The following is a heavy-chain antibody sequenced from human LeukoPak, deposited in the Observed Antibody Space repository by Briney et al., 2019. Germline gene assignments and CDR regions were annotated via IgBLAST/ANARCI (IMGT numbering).Heavy chain of an antibody. CDR1: GFIFSNYS. J-gene: IGHJ4*02. D-gene: IGHD6-19*01. Sequence: GGSLRLSCAASGFIFSNYSMHWVRQTPGKGLEWVAVISYDGSNKYYADSVKGRFTISRDNSKNTLYLQMNSLRAEDTAVYYCAKRSSGWYRDYFDYWGQGTLVTVSS. CDR3: AKRSSGWYRDYFDY. CDR2: ISYDGSNK. V-gene: IGHV3-30*18.